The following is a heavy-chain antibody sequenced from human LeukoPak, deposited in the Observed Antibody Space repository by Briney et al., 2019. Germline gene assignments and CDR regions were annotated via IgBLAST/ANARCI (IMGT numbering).Heavy chain of an antibody. CDR1: GGSFSGYY. J-gene: IGHJ6*02. V-gene: IGHV4-34*01. Sequence: SETLSLTCAVYGGSFSGYYRSWIRQPPGKGLEWIGEINHSGSTNYNPSLKSRVTISVDTSKNQFSLKLSSVTAVDTAVYYCAHSIFGVVPPYYYYGMDVWGQGTTVTVSS. D-gene: IGHD3-3*01. CDR2: INHSGST. CDR3: AHSIFGVVPPYYYYGMDV.